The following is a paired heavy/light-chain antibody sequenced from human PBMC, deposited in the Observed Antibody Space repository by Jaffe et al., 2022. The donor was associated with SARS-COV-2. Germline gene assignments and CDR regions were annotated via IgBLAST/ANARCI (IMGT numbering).Light chain of an antibody. CDR1: QSLLYSNGHNY. Sequence: DIVMTQSPLSLPVTPGEPASISCRSSQSLLYSNGHNYLDWYLQKPGQSPQLLIHLGSNRASGVPDRFSGSGSGTDFTLKISRVEAEDVGVYYCMQGLQTPHTFGQGTKLEIK. V-gene: IGKV2-28*01. CDR2: LGS. J-gene: IGKJ2*01. CDR3: MQGLQTPHT.
Heavy chain of an antibody. J-gene: IGHJ4*02. D-gene: IGHD2-15*01. CDR2: IKTNADGGTT. CDR1: GFIFSNAW. CDR3: ITMSAAGWY. V-gene: IGHV3-15*01. Sequence: EVQLVESGGGLVRPGGSLRLSCAASGFIFSNAWMSWVRQAPGKGLEWLGRIKTNADGGTTDYGAPVKGRFTISRDDSKNTLYLQVNSLKTEDTAVYYCITMSAAGWYWGQGTLVTVSS.